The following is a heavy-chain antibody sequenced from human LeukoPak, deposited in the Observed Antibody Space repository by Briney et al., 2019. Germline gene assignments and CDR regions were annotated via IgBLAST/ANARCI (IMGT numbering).Heavy chain of an antibody. CDR1: GGSISSGSYY. J-gene: IGHJ5*02. CDR3: ARAEPVVAGTGYFDP. CDR2: IYTSGST. Sequence: SETLSLTCTVSGGSISSGSYYWSWIRQPAGKGLEWIGRIYTSGSTNYNPSLKSRVTISVDTSKNQFSLKLSSVTAADTAGYYCARAEPVVAGTGYFDPWGQGTLVTVSS. V-gene: IGHV4-61*02. D-gene: IGHD6-19*01.